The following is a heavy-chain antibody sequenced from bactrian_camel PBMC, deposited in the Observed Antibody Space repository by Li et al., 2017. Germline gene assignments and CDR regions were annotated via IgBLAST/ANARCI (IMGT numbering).Heavy chain of an antibody. CDR1: GFTFSTYG. CDR3: AARPTFFRSRCPPLQGSTSPSQYDY. CDR2: IYADGSNT. V-gene: IGHV3S6*01. D-gene: IGHD7*01. Sequence: HVQLVESGGGLVQPGGSLRLSCVVSGFTFSTYGMSWVRQPPGKGLQWVSGIYADGSNTYYADSVKGRFIISQDSAKNTLYLQMNSLQSEDTAMYYCAARPTFFRSRCPPLQGSTSPSQYDYWGQGTQVTVS. J-gene: IGHJ4*01.